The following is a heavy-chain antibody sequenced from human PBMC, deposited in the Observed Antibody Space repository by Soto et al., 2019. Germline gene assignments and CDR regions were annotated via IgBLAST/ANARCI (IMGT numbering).Heavy chain of an antibody. V-gene: IGHV4-34*01. J-gene: IGHJ4*02. CDR1: GGSFSGYY. CDR3: ARGGARPYCSGGSCYGGYFDY. Sequence: QVQLQQWGAGLLKPSETLSLTCAVYGGSFSGYYWSWIRQPPGKGLEWIGEINHSGSTNYNPSLKRRVTISGDTSKNQFSLKRSSVTAADTAVYYCARGGARPYCSGGSCYGGYFDYWGQGTLVTVSS. CDR2: INHSGST. D-gene: IGHD2-15*01.